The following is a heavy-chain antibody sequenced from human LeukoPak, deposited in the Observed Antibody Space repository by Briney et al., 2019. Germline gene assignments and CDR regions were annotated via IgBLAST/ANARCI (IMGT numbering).Heavy chain of an antibody. CDR1: GFSFNNYA. V-gene: IGHV3-23*01. J-gene: IGHJ4*02. D-gene: IGHD6-13*01. CDR3: AKEAQQLVKNYFDY. Sequence: GGSLRLSCAASGFSFNNYAMSWVRQAPGKGVEWVSGISGSGGSTYYADSVKGRFTISRDNSKNTLYLQMNSLRAEDTAVYYCAKEAQQLVKNYFDYWGQGTLVTVSS. CDR2: ISGSGGST.